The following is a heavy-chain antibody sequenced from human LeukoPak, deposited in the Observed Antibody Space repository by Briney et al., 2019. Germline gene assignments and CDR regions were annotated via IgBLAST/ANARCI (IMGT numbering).Heavy chain of an antibody. CDR3: ARAGPETYYYGMDV. J-gene: IGHJ6*02. CDR2: IWYDGSNK. CDR1: GFTFSSYG. V-gene: IGHV3-33*01. Sequence: PGRSLRLSCAASGFTFSSYGMHWVRQAPGKGLEWVAVIWYDGSNKYCADSVKGRFTISRDNSKNTLYLQMNGLRAEDTAVYYCARAGPETYYYGMDVWGQGTTVTVSS.